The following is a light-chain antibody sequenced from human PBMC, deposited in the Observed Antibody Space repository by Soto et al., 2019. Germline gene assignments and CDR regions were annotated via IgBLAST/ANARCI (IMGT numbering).Light chain of an antibody. CDR1: QSISIN. CDR2: AGS. J-gene: IGKJ1*01. V-gene: IGKV3D-15*01. CDR3: QQFRNWPWT. Sequence: EIVLTQSPGTLSVSPGDRVTLSCRASQSISINLAWYQHKPGQAPRLLIHAGSTRATGIPARISGSGSGTEFTLTISSLQSEDFAVYYCQQFRNWPWTFGQGTRWKS.